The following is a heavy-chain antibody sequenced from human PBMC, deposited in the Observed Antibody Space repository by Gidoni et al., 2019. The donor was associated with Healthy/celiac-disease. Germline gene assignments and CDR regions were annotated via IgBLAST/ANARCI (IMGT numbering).Heavy chain of an antibody. D-gene: IGHD2-15*01. CDR3: TRGDLYCSGGSCYSDYYYGMDV. J-gene: IGHJ6*02. CDR2: IRSKAYGGTT. CDR1: GFTFGDYA. Sequence: EVQLVESGGGLVQPGRSLRLSCTASGFTFGDYAMSWFRQAPGKGLEWVGFIRSKAYGGTTEYAASVKGRFTISRDDSKSIAYLQMNSLKTEDTAVYYCTRGDLYCSGGSCYSDYYYGMDVWGQGTTVTVSS. V-gene: IGHV3-49*03.